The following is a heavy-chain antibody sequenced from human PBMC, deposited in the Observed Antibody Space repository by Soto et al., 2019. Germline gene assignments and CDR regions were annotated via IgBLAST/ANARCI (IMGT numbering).Heavy chain of an antibody. CDR1: GGTFSSYA. CDR2: IIPIFGTA. D-gene: IGHD3-3*01. CDR3: ARDGRPTIFGLHLNFAY. J-gene: IGHJ4*02. Sequence: SVKVCCKASGGTFSSYAISWVRQAPGQGLEWMGGIIPIFGTANYAQKFQGRVTITADESTSTAYMELSSLRSEDTAVYYCARDGRPTIFGLHLNFAYWGQRTLVSVSS. V-gene: IGHV1-69*13.